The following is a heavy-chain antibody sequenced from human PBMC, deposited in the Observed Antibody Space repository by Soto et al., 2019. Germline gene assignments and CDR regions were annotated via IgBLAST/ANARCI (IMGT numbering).Heavy chain of an antibody. CDR2: FDPEDGET. J-gene: IGHJ3*02. V-gene: IGHV1-24*01. Sequence: ASVTVSCTVSGYTLTELSMHWVRQAPGKGLEWMGGFDPEDGETIYAQKFQGRVTMTEDTSTDTAYMELSSLRSEDTAVYYCATVHGVPDAFDIWGQGTMVTVSS. D-gene: IGHD3-16*01. CDR1: GYTLTELS. CDR3: ATVHGVPDAFDI.